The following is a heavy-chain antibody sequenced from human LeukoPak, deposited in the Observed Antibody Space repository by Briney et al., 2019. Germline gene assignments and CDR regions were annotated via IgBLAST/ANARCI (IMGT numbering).Heavy chain of an antibody. D-gene: IGHD6-19*01. CDR1: GFTFSSYA. Sequence: GGSLRLSCAASGFTFSSYAMHWVRQAPGKGLEWVAVISYDGSNKYYADSVKGRFTISRDNSKNTLYLQMNSLRAEDTAVYYCAKLGSGQWLVRAYYYYYYMDVWGKGTTVTVSS. CDR2: ISYDGSNK. J-gene: IGHJ6*03. CDR3: AKLGSGQWLVRAYYYYYYMDV. V-gene: IGHV3-30*04.